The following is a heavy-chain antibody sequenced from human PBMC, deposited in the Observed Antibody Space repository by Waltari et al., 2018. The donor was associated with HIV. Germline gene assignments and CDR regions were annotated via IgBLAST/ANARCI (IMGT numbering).Heavy chain of an antibody. J-gene: IGHJ6*02. Sequence: QVTLKESGPVLVKPTETLTLTCTVSGFSLSNARMGVSWIRQPPGKALEWLAHIFSNDEKSYSTSLKSRLTISKDTSKSQVVLTMTNMDPVDTATYYCARTENYYGSGSYYNPQNGMDVWGQGTTVTVSS. CDR1: GFSLSNARMG. D-gene: IGHD3-10*01. V-gene: IGHV2-26*01. CDR3: ARTENYYGSGSYYNPQNGMDV. CDR2: IFSNDEK.